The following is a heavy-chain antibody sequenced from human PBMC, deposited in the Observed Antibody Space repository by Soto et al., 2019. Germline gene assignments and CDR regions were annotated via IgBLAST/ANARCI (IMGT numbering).Heavy chain of an antibody. D-gene: IGHD3-10*01. CDR3: AREYYYGSGESKNWFDP. CDR1: GGSISSGGYC. CDR2: IYYSGST. V-gene: IGHV4-30-2*05. Sequence: SETLSLTCAFSGGSISSGGYCWSWIRKPPGKGLEWIGYIYYSGSTYYNPSLKSRVTISVDTSKNQFSLKLSSVTAADTAVYYCAREYYYGSGESKNWFDPWGQGTLVTVSS. J-gene: IGHJ5*02.